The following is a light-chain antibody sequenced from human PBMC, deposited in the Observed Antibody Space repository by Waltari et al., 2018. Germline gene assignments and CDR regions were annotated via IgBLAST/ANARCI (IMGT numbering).Light chain of an antibody. V-gene: IGLV2-14*03. CDR2: DVT. CDR1: SSDVGAYDY. Sequence: QSALTPPASVSGSPGQSITISCPGTSSDVGAYDYVSGYQPHPGKAPKVVIYDVTKRPSGVSNRFSGSKSGSTASLTISGLQAEDEADYYCSSRTSSITWVFGGGTKLTVL. CDR3: SSRTSSITWV. J-gene: IGLJ3*02.